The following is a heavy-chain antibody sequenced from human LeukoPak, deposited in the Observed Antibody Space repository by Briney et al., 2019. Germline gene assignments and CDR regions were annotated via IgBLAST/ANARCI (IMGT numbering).Heavy chain of an antibody. Sequence: SQTLSLTCTVPGGSISSGGYYWSWIRPHPGTGLEWIGYIYYSGSTYYNPSLKSRLTISLDTSKNQFSLNLSSVTAADTAVYYCARGWPLERFDPWGQGTLVTVSS. CDR2: IYYSGST. CDR1: GGSISSGGYY. V-gene: IGHV4-31*03. J-gene: IGHJ5*02. CDR3: ARGWPLERFDP. D-gene: IGHD1-1*01.